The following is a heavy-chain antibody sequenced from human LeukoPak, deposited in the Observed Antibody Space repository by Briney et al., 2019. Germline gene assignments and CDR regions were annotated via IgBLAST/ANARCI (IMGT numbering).Heavy chain of an antibody. D-gene: IGHD2-21*01. V-gene: IGHV4-4*07. Sequence: SSETLSLTCTVSGGSISNYYLSWVRQPAGKGLEWIGRIYTSGSTNYNPSLKSRVTMSVDTSKNQFSLKPSSVTAADTAVYYCARIVVDWYFDLWGRGTLVTVSS. CDR2: IYTSGST. CDR3: ARIVVDWYFDL. CDR1: GGSISNYY. J-gene: IGHJ2*01.